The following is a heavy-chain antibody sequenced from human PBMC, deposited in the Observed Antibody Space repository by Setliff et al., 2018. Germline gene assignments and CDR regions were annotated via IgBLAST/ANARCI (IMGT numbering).Heavy chain of an antibody. D-gene: IGHD3-9*01. J-gene: IGHJ4*02. CDR1: GYTFNDYY. V-gene: IGHV1-2*06. Sequence: AASVKVSCKASGYTFNDYYIHWVRQAPGQGLEWMGRINPDSGGTNYAQKFQGRVTMTRDTSITAAYMELSRLRSDDSAVYYCARGPSNYDLLTGCDCWGQGTLVTVSS. CDR2: INPDSGGT. CDR3: ARGPSNYDLLTGCDC.